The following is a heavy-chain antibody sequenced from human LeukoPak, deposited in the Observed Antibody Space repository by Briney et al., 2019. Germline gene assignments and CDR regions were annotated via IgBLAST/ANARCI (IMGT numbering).Heavy chain of an antibody. CDR1: GFTFSIYS. CDR2: ISYDGSNK. CDR3: ARTTEAHSWRTRYYDYYMDV. J-gene: IGHJ6*03. V-gene: IGHV3-30*03. D-gene: IGHD6-13*01. Sequence: GGSLRLSCAASGFTFSIYSMDWVRQAPGKGLEWVAVISYDGSNKYYADSVKGRFTISRDNSKNTLYLQMNSLRAEYTAVYYCARTTEAHSWRTRYYDYYMDVWGKGTTVTVSS.